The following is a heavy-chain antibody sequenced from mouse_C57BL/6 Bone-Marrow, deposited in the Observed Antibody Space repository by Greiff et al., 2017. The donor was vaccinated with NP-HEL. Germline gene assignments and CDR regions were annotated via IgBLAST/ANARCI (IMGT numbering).Heavy chain of an antibody. D-gene: IGHD2-3*01. V-gene: IGHV3-6*01. CDR3: ARADGYS. J-gene: IGHJ2*01. Sequence: VQLKESGPGLVKPSQSLSLTCSVTGYSITSGYYWNWIRQFPGNKLEWMGYISYDGSNNYNPSLKNRISITRDTSKNQFFLKLNSVTTEDTATYYCARADGYSWGQGTTLTVSS. CDR1: GYSITSGYY. CDR2: ISYDGSN.